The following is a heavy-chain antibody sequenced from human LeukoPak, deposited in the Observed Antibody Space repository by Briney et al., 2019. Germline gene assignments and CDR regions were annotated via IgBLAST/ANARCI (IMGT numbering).Heavy chain of an antibody. V-gene: IGHV3-33*01. J-gene: IGHJ4*02. CDR1: GFTFRNYG. CDR2: IWYDGSNK. CDR3: ARDRNWGSAAHHFDL. D-gene: IGHD7-27*01. Sequence: VGSLRLSCAASGFTFRNYGMHWVRQAPGKGLGWVAVIWYDGSNKIYADAVKGRFTFSRDNSKNMLYLQMNSLRAEDTAVYYCARDRNWGSAAHHFDLWGQGTLVSVSS.